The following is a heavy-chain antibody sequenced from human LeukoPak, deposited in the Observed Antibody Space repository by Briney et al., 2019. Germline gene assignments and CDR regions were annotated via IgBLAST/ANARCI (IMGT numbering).Heavy chain of an antibody. D-gene: IGHD4-11*01. Sequence: GGSLRLSCAASGFTFSTYRMSWVRQAPGKGLEWVANIKRSGSEKHYVDSVKGRFTISRDNAKNSLYLQMSSLRAEDTAVYYCTRVEETATTAAIIRKYSYYYYYMDVWGKGNTVSVSS. CDR2: IKRSGSEK. CDR3: TRVEETATTAAIIRKYSYYYYYMDV. V-gene: IGHV3-7*01. CDR1: GFTFSTYR. J-gene: IGHJ6*03.